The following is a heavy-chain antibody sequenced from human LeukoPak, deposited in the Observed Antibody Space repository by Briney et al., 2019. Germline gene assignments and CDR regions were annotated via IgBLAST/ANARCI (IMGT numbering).Heavy chain of an antibody. CDR2: INSDGSST. Sequence: GSLRLSCAASGFTFSSYWMHWVRQAPGKGLVWVSRINSDGSSTSYADSVKGRFTIFRDNAKNTLYLQMNGLRAEDTAVYYCARVVVINGADYWGQGTLVTVSS. D-gene: IGHD3-22*01. V-gene: IGHV3-74*01. CDR3: ARVVVINGADY. CDR1: GFTFSSYW. J-gene: IGHJ4*02.